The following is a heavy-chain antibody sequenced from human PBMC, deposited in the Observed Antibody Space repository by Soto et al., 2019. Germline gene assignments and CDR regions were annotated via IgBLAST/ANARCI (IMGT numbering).Heavy chain of an antibody. D-gene: IGHD3-22*01. J-gene: IGHJ3*01. CDR1: GLTFIDSA. Sequence: SVKVSCKASGLTFIDSAVQWVRQTRGHRLEWIGWIVVGSGNTNYAQEFQGRVTITRDMSTNTVYMEMSSLRSEDSAVFYCAADFFTYSYDGSGYYLDGFDPGAKGKLVTV. V-gene: IGHV1-58*01. CDR2: IVVGSGNT. CDR3: AADFFTYSYDGSGYYLDGFDP.